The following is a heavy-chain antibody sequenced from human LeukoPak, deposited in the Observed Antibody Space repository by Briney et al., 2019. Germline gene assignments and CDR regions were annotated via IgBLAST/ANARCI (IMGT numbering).Heavy chain of an antibody. Sequence: PGGSLRLSCVTSGFSFSTYDMSWVRQAPGKGLEWVASIGPTGSDRYHADSIKGRFTISRDNANNFLYLQMNSLRAEDTAVYYCETRTKARIYYLWGQGTLLTVS. CDR3: ETRTKARIYYL. CDR1: GFSFSTYD. D-gene: IGHD3-10*01. V-gene: IGHV3-21*06. CDR2: IGPTGSDR. J-gene: IGHJ4*02.